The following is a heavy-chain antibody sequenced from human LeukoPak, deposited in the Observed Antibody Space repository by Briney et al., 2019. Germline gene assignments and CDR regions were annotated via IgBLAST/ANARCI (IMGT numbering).Heavy chain of an antibody. CDR1: GFTFSNFA. Sequence: GGSLTLSCAASGFTFSNFAMNWVRQAPGKGLEWVSTISGSGGSTYYADSVKGRFTISRDNSKNTLYLQMNSLRAEDTAVYYCAKMVHTEQWLVPFDYWGQGTLVTVSS. CDR2: ISGSGGST. D-gene: IGHD6-19*01. CDR3: AKMVHTEQWLVPFDY. V-gene: IGHV3-23*01. J-gene: IGHJ4*02.